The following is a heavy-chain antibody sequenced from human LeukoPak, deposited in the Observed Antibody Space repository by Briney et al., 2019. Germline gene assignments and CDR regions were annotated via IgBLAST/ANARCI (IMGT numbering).Heavy chain of an antibody. D-gene: IGHD3-10*01. Sequence: ASVKVPCKASGGTFSSYAISWVRQAPGQGLEWMGGIIPIFGTANYAQKFQGRVTITADESTSTAYMELSSLRSEDTAVYYCAREGYYYGSGSYFNYWGRGTLVTVSS. V-gene: IGHV1-69*13. CDR3: AREGYYYGSGSYFNY. CDR1: GGTFSSYA. J-gene: IGHJ4*02. CDR2: IIPIFGTA.